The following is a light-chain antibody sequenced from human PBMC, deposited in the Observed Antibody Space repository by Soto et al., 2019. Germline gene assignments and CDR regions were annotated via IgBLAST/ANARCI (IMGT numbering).Light chain of an antibody. CDR1: HSVYSN. CDR2: RAS. Sequence: EIVMTQSPATLSVSPGERATLSCTASHSVYSNVAWFQQRPGQAPRLLIYRASDRPTAIPDRFSGSGFGTDFTLTISSLEPEDFAVYYCQQSSNGATFGPGTKVDVK. V-gene: IGKV3-11*01. J-gene: IGKJ3*01. CDR3: QQSSNGAT.